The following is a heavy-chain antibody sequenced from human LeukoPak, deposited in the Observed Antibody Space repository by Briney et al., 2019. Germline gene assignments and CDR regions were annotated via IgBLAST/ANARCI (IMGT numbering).Heavy chain of an antibody. J-gene: IGHJ4*02. V-gene: IGHV4-39*01. CDR2: IYYSGST. CDR1: GGSISSSSYY. D-gene: IGHD3-22*01. CDR3: ARLDDSSGYYLFDY. Sequence: KASETLSLTCTVSGGSISSSSYYWGWIRQPPGKGLEWIGSIYYSGSTYYNPSLKSRVTISVDTSKNQFSLKLSSVTAADTAVYYCARLDDSSGYYLFDYWGQGTLVTVSS.